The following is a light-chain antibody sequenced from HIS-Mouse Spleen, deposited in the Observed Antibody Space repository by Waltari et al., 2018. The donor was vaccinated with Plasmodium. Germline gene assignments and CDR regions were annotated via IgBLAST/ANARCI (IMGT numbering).Light chain of an antibody. CDR3: YSTDSSGNHRV. J-gene: IGLJ3*02. Sequence: SYELTPPPPVSVSPGQTARITCSGDALPKKYAYWYQQKTGQAPWLVIYEDSKRPSGIPERFSGSSPGTMATLTISGAQVEDEADYYCYSTDSSGNHRVFGGGTKLTVL. CDR2: EDS. CDR1: ALPKKY. V-gene: IGLV3-10*01.